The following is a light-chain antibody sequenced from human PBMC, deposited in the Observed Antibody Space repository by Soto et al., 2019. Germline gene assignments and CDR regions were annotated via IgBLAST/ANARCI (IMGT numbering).Light chain of an antibody. CDR1: QSISSW. CDR2: KAS. Sequence: DIQMTQSPSTLSASVGDRVTITCRASQSISSWFAWYQQKPGKAPKLLIYKASNSESGVPSRFSGSGSAADFTLTISSLQPDDFASYCCQQYSTYPLTFGGGTKVEIK. J-gene: IGKJ4*01. V-gene: IGKV1-5*03. CDR3: QQYSTYPLT.